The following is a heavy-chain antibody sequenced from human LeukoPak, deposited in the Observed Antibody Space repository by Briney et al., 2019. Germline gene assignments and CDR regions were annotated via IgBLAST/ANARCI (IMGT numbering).Heavy chain of an antibody. Sequence: GGSLRLSCAASGFTFSSYSMNWVRQAPGKGLEWVSSISSSSSYIYYADSVKGRFTISRDNAKNSLYLQMNSLRAEDTAVYYCARDPYYYDSSGYYYVQAFDIWGRGTMVTVSS. CDR1: GFTFSSYS. CDR3: ARDPYYYDSSGYYYVQAFDI. V-gene: IGHV3-21*01. D-gene: IGHD3-22*01. CDR2: ISSSSSYI. J-gene: IGHJ3*02.